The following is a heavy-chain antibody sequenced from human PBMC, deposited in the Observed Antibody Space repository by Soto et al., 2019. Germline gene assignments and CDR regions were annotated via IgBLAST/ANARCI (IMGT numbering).Heavy chain of an antibody. Sequence: PGGSLRLSCAASGFTFSSYAMSWVRQAPGKGLEWVSAISGSGGSTYYADSVKGRFTISRDNSKNTLYLQMDSLRDEDTAVYYCASGGLQWFDWLSPIQWGQGTLVTVSS. V-gene: IGHV3-23*01. CDR2: ISGSGGST. D-gene: IGHD3-9*01. J-gene: IGHJ4*02. CDR1: GFTFSSYA. CDR3: ASGGLQWFDWLSPIQ.